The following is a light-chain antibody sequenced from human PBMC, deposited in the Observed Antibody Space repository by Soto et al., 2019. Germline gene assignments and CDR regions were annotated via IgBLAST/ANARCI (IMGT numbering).Light chain of an antibody. V-gene: IGLV1-47*01. CDR2: RNN. CDR3: ASWDDSLSGPV. Sequence: QSVLTQPPSASGTPGQTVTFSCSGSRTNIGSNYVYWYQQFPGTAPKLLIDRNNRRPSGVPDRFSGSESRTSASLAISGLRSEDEADYYCASWDDSLSGPVFGGGTKLTVL. CDR1: RTNIGSNY. J-gene: IGLJ2*01.